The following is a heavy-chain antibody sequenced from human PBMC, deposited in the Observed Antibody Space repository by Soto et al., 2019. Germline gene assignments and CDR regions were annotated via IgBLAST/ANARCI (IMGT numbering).Heavy chain of an antibody. Sequence: PGGSLRLSCAASGFSFNDYTMTWVRQAPGKGLGWVSSINARGDDTYYMESVKGRFTISRDNSKNTLYLHMSSLRAEDTAVYFCVRARSTDSRPDYWGQGTLVTVSS. V-gene: IGHV3-23*01. J-gene: IGHJ4*02. CDR2: INARGDDT. CDR1: GFSFNDYT. CDR3: VRARSTDSRPDY. D-gene: IGHD3-22*01.